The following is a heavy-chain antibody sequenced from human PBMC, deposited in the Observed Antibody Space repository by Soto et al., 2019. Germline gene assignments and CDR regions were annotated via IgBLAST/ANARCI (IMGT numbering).Heavy chain of an antibody. Sequence: QVSLQESGPGLVKPSETLCLTCTVSGGSVSNYYWTWIRQPPGKGLEWISYINYSGSTDHSPSLKSRVTISLDTSKNQFSLRLISVTAADTAVYYCARLAPRYRIRDYNYYSLDFWGQGTTVIVSS. J-gene: IGHJ6*02. CDR2: INYSGST. CDR3: ARLAPRYRIRDYNYYSLDF. D-gene: IGHD3-16*02. CDR1: GGSVSNYY. V-gene: IGHV4-59*02.